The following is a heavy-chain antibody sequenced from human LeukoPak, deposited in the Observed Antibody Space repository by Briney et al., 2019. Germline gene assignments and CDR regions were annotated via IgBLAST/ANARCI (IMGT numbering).Heavy chain of an antibody. CDR3: VRGGITMVRGVIRSYYMDV. J-gene: IGHJ6*03. CDR2: MNPNSGNT. Sequence: ASVKVSCKASGYTCTSYDINWVRQATGQGLEWMGWMNPNSGNTGYAQKFQGRVTMTRNTSISTAYMELSSLRSEDTAVYYCVRGGITMVRGVIRSYYMDVWGKGTTVTVSS. CDR1: GYTCTSYD. D-gene: IGHD3-10*01. V-gene: IGHV1-8*01.